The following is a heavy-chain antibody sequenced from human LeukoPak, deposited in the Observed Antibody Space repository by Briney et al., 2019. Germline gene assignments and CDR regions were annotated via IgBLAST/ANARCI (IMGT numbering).Heavy chain of an antibody. Sequence: SVKVSWRASGGTFSSYAISWVRQAPGQGLEWMGGIIPIFGTANYAQKFQGRVTITTDESTSTAYMELSSLRSEDTAVYYCARDVSSWFDPWGQGTLVTVSS. D-gene: IGHD6-6*01. CDR2: IIPIFGTA. CDR1: GGTFSSYA. CDR3: ARDVSSWFDP. V-gene: IGHV1-69*05. J-gene: IGHJ5*02.